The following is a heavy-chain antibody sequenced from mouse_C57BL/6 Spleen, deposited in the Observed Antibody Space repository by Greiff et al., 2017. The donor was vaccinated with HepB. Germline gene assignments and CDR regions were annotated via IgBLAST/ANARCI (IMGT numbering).Heavy chain of an antibody. CDR2: ISSGSSTI. CDR3: ARDYYGSSYFDY. Sequence: DVQLVESGGGLVKPGGSLKLSCAASGFTFSDYGMHWVRQAPEKGLEWVAYISSGSSTIYYADTVKGRFTIPRDNAKNTMFLQMTSLRSEDTAMYYWARDYYGSSYFDYWGQGTTLTVSS. J-gene: IGHJ2*01. D-gene: IGHD1-1*01. CDR1: GFTFSDYG. V-gene: IGHV5-17*01.